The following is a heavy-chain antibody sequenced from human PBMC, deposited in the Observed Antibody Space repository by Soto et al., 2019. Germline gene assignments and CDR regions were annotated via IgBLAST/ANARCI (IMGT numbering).Heavy chain of an antibody. V-gene: IGHV4-61*01. Sequence: QVQLQESGPGLLKPSETLSLTCSVSGGSVSDETYYWSWIRQPPGKRLEWIGYVYYSGTTNYNPSLKSRVTISLDLSKNRFSLRLSSVTTADTALYYCARTTAVPNTLRSRYFFDYWGQGTLVTVSS. J-gene: IGHJ4*02. D-gene: IGHD4-17*01. CDR3: ARTTAVPNTLRSRYFFDY. CDR1: GGSVSDETYY. CDR2: VYYSGTT.